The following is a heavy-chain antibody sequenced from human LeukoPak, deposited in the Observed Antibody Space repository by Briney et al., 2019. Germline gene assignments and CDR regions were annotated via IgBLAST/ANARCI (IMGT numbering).Heavy chain of an antibody. V-gene: IGHV3-64D*06. CDR1: GFIFSDYA. CDR2: ISSDGDGT. D-gene: IGHD3/OR15-3a*01. Sequence: PGGSLRLSCSASGFIFSDYAMRWVRQAPGKGLEYISAISSDGDGTYFTDSVKGRFTISRDNSKNMLYLQMSSLRAEDTAMYYCVKDRVTWRTVFLDYWGQGTLVTVSS. J-gene: IGHJ4*02. CDR3: VKDRVTWRTVFLDY.